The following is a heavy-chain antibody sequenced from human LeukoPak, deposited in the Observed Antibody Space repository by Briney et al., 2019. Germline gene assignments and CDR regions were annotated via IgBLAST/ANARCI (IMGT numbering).Heavy chain of an antibody. CDR2: VSTSGNNI. Sequence: GGSLRLSCAASGFTFSSYGMHWVRQAPGKGLEWVSYVSTSGNNIYYADSVKGRFTISRDNAKNSLYLQMNSLRAEDTAVYYCAREDYYGSGSSNWFDPWGQGTLVTVSS. V-gene: IGHV3-48*04. CDR3: AREDYYGSGSSNWFDP. CDR1: GFTFSSYG. D-gene: IGHD3-10*01. J-gene: IGHJ5*02.